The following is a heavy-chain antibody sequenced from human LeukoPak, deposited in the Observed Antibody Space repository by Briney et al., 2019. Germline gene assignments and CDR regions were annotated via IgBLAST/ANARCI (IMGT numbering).Heavy chain of an antibody. CDR1: GYSISSGYY. V-gene: IGHV4-38-2*02. D-gene: IGHD1/OR15-1a*01. CDR3: ARYQTGTMFAV. J-gene: IGHJ4*02. CDR2: IYHSGST. Sequence: SETLSLTCTVSGYSISSGYYWGWIRQPPGKGLEWIGSIYHSGSTYYNPSLRSRITMSLDTSGNQLSLKLYSVTAADTAIYYCARYQTGTMFAVWGQGTLVTISS.